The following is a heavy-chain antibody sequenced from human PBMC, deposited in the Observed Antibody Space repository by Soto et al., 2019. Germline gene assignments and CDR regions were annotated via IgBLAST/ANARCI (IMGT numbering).Heavy chain of an antibody. D-gene: IGHD2-8*01. CDR3: ARGGQRYCTNGVCYGPFDY. CDR1: GYTFTSYG. Sequence: ASVKVSCKASGYTFTSYGISWVRQAPGQGLEWMGWISAYNGNTNYAQKLQGRVTMTTDTSTSTAYMGLRSLRSDDTAVYYCARGGQRYCTNGVCYGPFDYWGQGTLVTVSS. J-gene: IGHJ4*02. CDR2: ISAYNGNT. V-gene: IGHV1-18*01.